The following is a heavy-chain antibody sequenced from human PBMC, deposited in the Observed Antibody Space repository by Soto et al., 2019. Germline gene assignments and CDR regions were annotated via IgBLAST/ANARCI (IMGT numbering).Heavy chain of an antibody. CDR2: IYPGDSDT. V-gene: IGHV5-51*01. D-gene: IGHD6-6*01. CDR3: ASSPGSAYDAFDI. J-gene: IGHJ3*02. CDR1: GYSFTSYW. Sequence: GESLKISCKGSGYSFTSYWIGWVRQMPGKGLEWMGIIYPGDSDTRYSPSFQGQVTISADKSISTAYLQWSSLKASGSAMYYCASSPGSAYDAFDIWGQGTMVTVSS.